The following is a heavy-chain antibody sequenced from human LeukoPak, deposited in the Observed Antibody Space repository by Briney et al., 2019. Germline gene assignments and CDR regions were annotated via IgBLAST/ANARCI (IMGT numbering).Heavy chain of an antibody. V-gene: IGHV3-64D*09. D-gene: IGHD1-26*01. Sequence: PGGSLRLSCSASGFTFRSYALHWVRQAPGKGLEYVSSISGNGGSTYYADSVKGRFTISRDNSKNTLYLHMSSLRAEDTAVYYCVKSDNIVGATYFDYWGQGTLVTVSS. CDR2: ISGNGGST. CDR1: GFTFRSYA. CDR3: VKSDNIVGATYFDY. J-gene: IGHJ4*02.